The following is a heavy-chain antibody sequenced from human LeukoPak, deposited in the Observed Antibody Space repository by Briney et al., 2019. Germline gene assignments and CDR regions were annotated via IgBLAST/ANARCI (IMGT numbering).Heavy chain of an antibody. Sequence: GGSLRLSCAASGFTFSSYSMNWVRQAPGKGLEWVSSISSSSSYIYYADSVKGRFTISRDNAKHSLYLQMNSLRAEDTAVYYCARDNKNFGIAVAGSWGQGTLVTVSS. J-gene: IGHJ5*02. D-gene: IGHD6-19*01. V-gene: IGHV3-21*01. CDR2: ISSSSSYI. CDR3: ARDNKNFGIAVAGS. CDR1: GFTFSSYS.